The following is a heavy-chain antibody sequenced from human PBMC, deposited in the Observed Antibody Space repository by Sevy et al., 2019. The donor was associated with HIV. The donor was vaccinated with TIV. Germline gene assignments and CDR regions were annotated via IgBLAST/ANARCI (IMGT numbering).Heavy chain of an antibody. V-gene: IGHV3-21*01. D-gene: IGHD1-26*01. CDR3: ARDMVGAFYYYYYGMDV. CDR1: GFTFSSYS. Sequence: GGSLRLSCAASGFTFSSYSMNWVRQAPGKGLEWVSSISSSSSYIYYADSVKGRFTISRDKAKNSLYLQMNSLRAEDTAVYYCARDMVGAFYYYYYGMDVWGQGTTVTVSS. J-gene: IGHJ6*02. CDR2: ISSSSSYI.